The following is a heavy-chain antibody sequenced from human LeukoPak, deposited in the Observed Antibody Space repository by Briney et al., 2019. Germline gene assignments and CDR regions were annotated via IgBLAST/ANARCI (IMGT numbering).Heavy chain of an antibody. D-gene: IGHD3-3*01. CDR2: ISAYNGNT. CDR3: ARVTNYDFWSGYYTGGFDY. V-gene: IGHV1-18*01. Sequence: ASVKVSCKASGYTFTSYGISWVRQAPGQGLEWMGWISAYNGNTNYAQKLQGRVTMTTDTSTSTAYMELRSLRSDDTAVYYCARVTNYDFWSGYYTGGFDYWGQGTLVTVSS. J-gene: IGHJ4*02. CDR1: GYTFTSYG.